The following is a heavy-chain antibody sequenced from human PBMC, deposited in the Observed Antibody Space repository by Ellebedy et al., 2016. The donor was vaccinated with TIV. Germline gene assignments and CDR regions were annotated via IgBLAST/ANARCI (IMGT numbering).Heavy chain of an antibody. CDR2: IYHSGST. V-gene: IGHV4-38-2*02. CDR3: AREEGTMVRGASNWFDP. CDR1: GYSISSGYY. J-gene: IGHJ5*02. Sequence: SETLSLXXTVSGYSISSGYYWGWIRQPPGKGLEWIGSIYHSGSTYYNPSLKSRVTISVDTSKNQFSLKLSSVTAADTAVYYCAREEGTMVRGASNWFDPWGQGTLVTVSS. D-gene: IGHD3-10*01.